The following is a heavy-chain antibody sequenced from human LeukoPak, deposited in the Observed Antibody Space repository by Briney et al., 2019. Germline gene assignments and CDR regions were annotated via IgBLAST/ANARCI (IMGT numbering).Heavy chain of an antibody. CDR2: IWYDGSNK. CDR3: AKDLGEGAYSYGWGAFDI. V-gene: IGHV3-33*06. D-gene: IGHD5-18*01. CDR1: GFTFSSYG. J-gene: IGHJ3*02. Sequence: GGSLRLSCAASGFTFSSYGMHWVRQAPGKGLEWVAVIWYDGSNKYYADSVKGRFTISRDNSKNTLYLQMNSLRAEDTAVYYCAKDLGEGAYSYGWGAFDIWGQGTMVTVSS.